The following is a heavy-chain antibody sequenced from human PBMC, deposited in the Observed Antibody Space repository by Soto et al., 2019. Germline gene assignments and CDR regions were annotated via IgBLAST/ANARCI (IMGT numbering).Heavy chain of an antibody. J-gene: IGHJ6*02. CDR3: AKDIYDSSGYYPHYYYYYGMDV. Sequence: GGSLRLSCAASGFTFSSYAMSWVRQAPGKGLEWVSAISGSGGSTYYADSVKGRFTISRDNSKNTLYLQMNSLRAEDTAVYYCAKDIYDSSGYYPHYYYYYGMDVWGQVSTVTFSS. CDR1: GFTFSSYA. D-gene: IGHD3-22*01. CDR2: ISGSGGST. V-gene: IGHV3-23*01.